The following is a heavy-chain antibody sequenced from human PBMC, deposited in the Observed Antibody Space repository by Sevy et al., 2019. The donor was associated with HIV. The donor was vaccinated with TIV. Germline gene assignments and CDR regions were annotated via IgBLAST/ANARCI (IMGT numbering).Heavy chain of an antibody. CDR1: GFTFGDYA. CDR2: IKTKTYSGTT. CDR3: TRDLYGSGWFYFDY. D-gene: IGHD6-19*01. J-gene: IGHJ4*02. V-gene: IGHV3-49*03. Sequence: GGSLRLSCTASGFTFGDYAMSLFRQAPGKGLEWVGFIKTKTYSGTTEHAASVKGRFIISRDDSKNIAYLQMNSLKTEDTAVYYCTRDLYGSGWFYFDYWGQGTLVTVSS.